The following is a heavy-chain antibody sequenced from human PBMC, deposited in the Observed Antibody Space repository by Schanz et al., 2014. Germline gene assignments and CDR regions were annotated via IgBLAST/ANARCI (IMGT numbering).Heavy chain of an antibody. CDR2: VYNIGST. CDR3: ARLMVPGWFDP. CDR1: GDSINSGGYS. J-gene: IGHJ5*02. V-gene: IGHV4-30-4*07. D-gene: IGHD3-10*01. Sequence: QVQLQESGPGLVKPSQTLSLACDVSGDSINSGGYSWSWIRQPPGKGLEWIGYVYNIGSTYYNPSPKRRPPISVDTSKNQFPRTLPSVTAADTAVYYCARLMVPGWFDPWGQGQLVTVSS.